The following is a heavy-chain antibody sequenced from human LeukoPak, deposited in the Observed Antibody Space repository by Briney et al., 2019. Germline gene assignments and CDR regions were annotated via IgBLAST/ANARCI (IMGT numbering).Heavy chain of an antibody. J-gene: IGHJ4*02. CDR3: AHIAVAGRDDY. CDR1: GFTFSNYW. D-gene: IGHD6-19*01. V-gene: IGHV3-53*01. CDR2: IYSAGNT. Sequence: GGSLRLSCAASGFTFSNYWMHWVRQAPGKGLEWVSFIYSAGNTHYSDSVKGRFTISIDNSKNTLYLQMNSLRAEDTAVYYCAHIAVAGRDDYWGQGTLVTVSS.